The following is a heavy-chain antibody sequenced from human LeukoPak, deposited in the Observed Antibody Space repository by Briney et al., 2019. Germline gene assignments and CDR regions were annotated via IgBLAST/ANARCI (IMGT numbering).Heavy chain of an antibody. CDR3: ARDGNPRTPQGY. D-gene: IGHD1-14*01. Sequence: PGGSLRLSCAASGFTFSSYSMNWVRQAPGKGLEWVSSISSSSSYIYYADSVKGRFTISRDNAKNSLYLQMNSLRAEDTAVYYCARDGNPRTPQGYWGQGTLVTVSS. CDR2: ISSSSSYI. V-gene: IGHV3-21*01. CDR1: GFTFSSYS. J-gene: IGHJ4*02.